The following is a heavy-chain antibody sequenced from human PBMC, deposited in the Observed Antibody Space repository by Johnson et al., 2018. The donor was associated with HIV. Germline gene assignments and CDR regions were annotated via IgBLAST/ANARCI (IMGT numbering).Heavy chain of an antibody. J-gene: IGHJ3*02. CDR3: AREVGSWYSSSSSAFDS. V-gene: IGHV3-66*01. D-gene: IGHD6-6*01. CDR1: GFTFDDYG. Sequence: VQLVESGGGVVQPGRSLRLSCAASGFTFDDYGMSWVRQAPGKGLEWVSVIYIGGSTYYADSVKGRFTISRDNSKNTLYLQMNSLRAGDTAVYYCAREVGSWYSSSSSAFDSWGQGTMGTVSS. CDR2: IYIGGST.